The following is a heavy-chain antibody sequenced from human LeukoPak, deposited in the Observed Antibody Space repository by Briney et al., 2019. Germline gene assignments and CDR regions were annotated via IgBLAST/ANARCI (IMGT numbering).Heavy chain of an antibody. CDR2: IYTSGST. J-gene: IGHJ5*02. D-gene: IGHD2-2*01. CDR3: ARGVEDIVVVPGNWFDP. Sequence: SETLSLTCTVSGGSISSYYWSWIRQPAGKGLEWIGRIYTSGSTNYNPSLKSRVTMSVDASKNQSSLKLSSVTAADTAVYYCARGVEDIVVVPGNWFDPWGQGTLVTVSS. CDR1: GGSISSYY. V-gene: IGHV4-4*07.